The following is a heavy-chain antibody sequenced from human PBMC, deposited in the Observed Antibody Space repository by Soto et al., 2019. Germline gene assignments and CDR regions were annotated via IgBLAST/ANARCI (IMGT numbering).Heavy chain of an antibody. CDR2: IYYSGST. Sequence: SETLSLTCTVSGGSISSSSYYWGWIRQPPGKGLEWIGSIYYSGSTYYNPSLKSRVTISVDTSKNQFSLKLSSVTAADTAVYYCARTKLKQLGVYDPWGQGTLVTVSS. D-gene: IGHD6-6*01. J-gene: IGHJ5*02. V-gene: IGHV4-39*01. CDR3: ARTKLKQLGVYDP. CDR1: GGSISSSSYY.